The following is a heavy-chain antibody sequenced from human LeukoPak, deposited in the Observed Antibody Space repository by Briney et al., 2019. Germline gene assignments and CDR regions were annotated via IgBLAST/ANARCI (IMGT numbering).Heavy chain of an antibody. Sequence: GASLQISCRGSGSCFTSYWIVWVRQLPGKGLEWMGVIYPGDSNSRYSPSLQGQVTISADNSISTAYLQWSSLKASDTAMYYCARRAHSGAMITLDYWGQGTLVTVSS. CDR1: GSCFTSYW. V-gene: IGHV5-51*01. CDR3: ARRAHSGAMITLDY. CDR2: IYPGDSNS. D-gene: IGHD5-12*01. J-gene: IGHJ4*02.